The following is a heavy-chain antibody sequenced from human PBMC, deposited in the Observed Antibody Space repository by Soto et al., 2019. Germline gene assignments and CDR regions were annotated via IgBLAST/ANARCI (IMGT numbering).Heavy chain of an antibody. CDR3: ARDGSDYSTSGHYDP. J-gene: IGHJ5*02. CDR1: GGTHSSYA. Sequence: ASVKVSCKITGGTHSSYAITWVRQAPGQGLEWMGGIIPIFGTRDYAQKFQGRVTITADPSTSTAYLELSGLTSDDTAVYYCARDGSDYSTSGHYDPWGQGTLVTVSS. V-gene: IGHV1-69*13. CDR2: IIPIFGTR. D-gene: IGHD3-22*01.